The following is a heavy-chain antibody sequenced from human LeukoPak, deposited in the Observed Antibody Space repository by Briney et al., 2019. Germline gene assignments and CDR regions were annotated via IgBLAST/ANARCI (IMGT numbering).Heavy chain of an antibody. CDR2: ISSSSSYI. Sequence: GGSLRLSCAASGFTFSSYSMNWVRQAPGKGLEWVSSISSSSSYIYYADSVKGRFTISRDNAKNSLYLQMNSLRAEDTAVYYCARDQWIGGGYSGYDYLYYYGMDVWGQGTTVTVSS. CDR1: GFTFSSYS. V-gene: IGHV3-21*01. D-gene: IGHD5-12*01. J-gene: IGHJ6*02. CDR3: ARDQWIGGGYSGYDYLYYYGMDV.